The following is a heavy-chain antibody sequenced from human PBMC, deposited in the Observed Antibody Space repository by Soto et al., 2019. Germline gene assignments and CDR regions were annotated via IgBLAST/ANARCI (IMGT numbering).Heavy chain of an antibody. CDR2: INPSGGST. D-gene: IGHD2-8*01. CDR3: AREKCTNGVCWTGGY. Sequence: GASVKVSCKASGYTFTSYYMHWVRQAPGQGLEWMGIINPSGGSTSYAQKFQGRVTMTRDTSTSTVYMELSSLRSEDTAVYYCAREKCTNGVCWTGGYWGQGTLVTVSS. J-gene: IGHJ4*02. V-gene: IGHV1-46*01. CDR1: GYTFTSYY.